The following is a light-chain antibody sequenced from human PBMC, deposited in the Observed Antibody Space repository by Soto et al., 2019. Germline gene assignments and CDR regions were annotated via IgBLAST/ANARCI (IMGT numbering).Light chain of an antibody. CDR1: QSMSSW. J-gene: IGKJ4*01. Sequence: DIQMTQSPSTLSASVGDRVTITCRASQSMSSWLAWYQQKPGKAPKLLIYKASGLESGVPSRFSGSGSGTDFTLTISSLQPDDFATYYCQQYNSYSPLTFGGGTKVEIK. CDR2: KAS. V-gene: IGKV1-5*03. CDR3: QQYNSYSPLT.